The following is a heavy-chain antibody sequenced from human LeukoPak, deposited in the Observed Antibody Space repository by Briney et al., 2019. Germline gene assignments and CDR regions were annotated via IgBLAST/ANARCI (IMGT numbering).Heavy chain of an antibody. CDR3: AREMATNPPGAFDI. D-gene: IGHD5-24*01. Sequence: PGRSLRLSCAASGFTFSNHAMHWVRQAPGKRLEWLAVISYDGSDKYYADSVKGRFTISRDNSKNTLYLQMNSLRAEDTAVYYCAREMATNPPGAFDIWGQGTMVSVS. J-gene: IGHJ3*02. V-gene: IGHV3-30-3*01. CDR2: ISYDGSDK. CDR1: GFTFSNHA.